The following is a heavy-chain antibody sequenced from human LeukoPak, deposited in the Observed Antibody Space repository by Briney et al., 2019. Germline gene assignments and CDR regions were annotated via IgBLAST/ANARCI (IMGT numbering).Heavy chain of an antibody. V-gene: IGHV3-21*01. CDR1: GFTFSNYS. Sequence: GGSLRHSCAASGFTFSNYSMNWVRQAPGKGLEWVSSISSSSRYIYYADSLKGRFTISRDNAKNLLSLQMNSLRAEDTAVYYCARADCGTSSCNWFDPWGQGTLVTVSS. CDR3: ARADCGTSSCNWFDP. CDR2: ISSSSRYI. J-gene: IGHJ5*02. D-gene: IGHD2-2*01.